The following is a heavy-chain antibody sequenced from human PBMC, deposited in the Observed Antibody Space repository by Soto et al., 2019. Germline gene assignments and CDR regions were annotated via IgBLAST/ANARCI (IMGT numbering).Heavy chain of an antibody. Sequence: EVQLVESGGGLAQPGGSLKLSCVASGFTFSGSSMHWVRQASGKGLVWVGRIRNKANSYATAYAASVKGRFTISRDDSNNTAYPPSHRLKTEDTAVYYWTSQAPEDMTRKWGQGTLVTVSS. J-gene: IGHJ4*02. CDR3: TSQAPEDMTRK. D-gene: IGHD2-15*01. CDR1: GFTFSGSS. CDR2: IRNKANSYAT. V-gene: IGHV3-73*02.